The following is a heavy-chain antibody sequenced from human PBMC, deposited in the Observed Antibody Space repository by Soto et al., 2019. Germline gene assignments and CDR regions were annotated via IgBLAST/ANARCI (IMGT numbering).Heavy chain of an antibody. CDR1: GGSFSGYY. D-gene: IGHD3-3*01. CDR2: INHSGST. J-gene: IGHJ5*02. Sequence: PSETLSLTCAVYGGSFSGYYWSWIRQPPGKGLEWIGEINHSGSTNYNPSLKSRVTISVDTSKNQFSLKLSSVTAADTAVYYCARGSTYYDFWSGHTHPNWFDPWGQGTLVT. V-gene: IGHV4-34*01. CDR3: ARGSTYYDFWSGHTHPNWFDP.